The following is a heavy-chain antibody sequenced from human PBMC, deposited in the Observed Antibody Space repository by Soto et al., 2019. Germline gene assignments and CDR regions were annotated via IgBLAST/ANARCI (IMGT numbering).Heavy chain of an antibody. CDR2: INPNSGGT. Sequence: GASVKVSCKASGYTFTGYYMHWVRQAPGQGLEWMGWINPNSGGTNYAQKFQGRVTMTRDTSISTAYMELSRLRSDDTAVYYCARQLAVAGTPYYYYGMDVWGQGTTVTVSS. CDR1: GYTFTGYY. D-gene: IGHD6-13*01. V-gene: IGHV1-2*02. J-gene: IGHJ6*02. CDR3: ARQLAVAGTPYYYYGMDV.